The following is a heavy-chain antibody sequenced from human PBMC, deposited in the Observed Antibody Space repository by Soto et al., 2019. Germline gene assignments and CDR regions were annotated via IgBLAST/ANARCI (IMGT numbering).Heavy chain of an antibody. CDR3: TRTKEYSSSAVFVY. CDR1: GFTFGDYA. J-gene: IGHJ4*02. D-gene: IGHD6-6*01. CDR2: IRSKAYGGTT. Sequence: GGSLRLSCTASGFTFGDYAMSWFRQAPGKGLEWVGFIRSKAYGGTTEYAASVKGRFTISRDDSKSIAYLQMNSLKTEDTAVYYCTRTKEYSSSAVFVYWGQGTLVTVSS. V-gene: IGHV3-49*03.